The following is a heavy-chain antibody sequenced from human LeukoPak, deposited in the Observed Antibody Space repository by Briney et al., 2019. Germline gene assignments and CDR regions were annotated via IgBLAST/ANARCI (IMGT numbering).Heavy chain of an antibody. CDR3: AGHHPRNTVDF. Sequence: SETLSLTCTVSGGSISSYYWSWIRQSPGKGLEWIAYISDVGSINYNPSLKSRVTISLDTSKNQFSLKLSSVTAADTAVYYCAGHHPRNTVDFWGQGTLVTVSS. CDR2: ISDVGSI. CDR1: GGSISSYY. V-gene: IGHV4-59*08. D-gene: IGHD2/OR15-2a*01. J-gene: IGHJ4*02.